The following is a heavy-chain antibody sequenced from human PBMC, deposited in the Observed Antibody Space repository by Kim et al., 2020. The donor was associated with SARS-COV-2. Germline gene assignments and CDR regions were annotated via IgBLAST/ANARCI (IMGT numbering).Heavy chain of an antibody. J-gene: IGHJ4*02. D-gene: IGHD4-4*01. V-gene: IGHV4-4*07. Sequence: SETLSLTCTVSGGSINSYYWSWIRQPAGKGLEWIGRLYTTGSTNYNPSLKSRVTMSVDTSKNQFSLKLSSVTAADTAVYYCARDPIHYTKYDYFDFWGQGTLVTVSS. CDR3: ARDPIHYTKYDYFDF. CDR2: LYTTGST. CDR1: GGSINSYY.